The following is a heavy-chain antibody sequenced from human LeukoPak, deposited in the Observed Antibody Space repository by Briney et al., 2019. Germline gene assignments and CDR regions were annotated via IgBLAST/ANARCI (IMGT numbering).Heavy chain of an antibody. Sequence: SETLSLTCTVSGGSISSGGYYWSWIRQHPGKGLEWIGYIYYSGSTYYNPSLKSRVTISVDTSKNQFSLKLSSVTAADTAVYYCARGQSRSVRPYYYYYYMDVWGKGTTVTVSS. J-gene: IGHJ6*03. CDR3: ARGQSRSVRPYYYYYYMDV. V-gene: IGHV4-31*03. CDR1: GGSISSGGYY. D-gene: IGHD2-2*01. CDR2: IYYSGST.